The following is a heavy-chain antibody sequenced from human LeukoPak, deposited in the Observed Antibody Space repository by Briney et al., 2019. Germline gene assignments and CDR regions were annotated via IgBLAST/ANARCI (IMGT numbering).Heavy chain of an antibody. V-gene: IGHV3-23*01. CDR3: AKERCSSTSCYPDYNDY. Sequence: GGSLGLSCAASGFTFSSYAMSWVRQAPGKGLEWVSAISGSGGSTYYADSVKGRFTISRDNSKNTLYLQMNSLRAEDTAVYYCAKERCSSTSCYPDYNDYWGQGTLVTVSS. CDR1: GFTFSSYA. CDR2: ISGSGGST. J-gene: IGHJ4*02. D-gene: IGHD2-2*01.